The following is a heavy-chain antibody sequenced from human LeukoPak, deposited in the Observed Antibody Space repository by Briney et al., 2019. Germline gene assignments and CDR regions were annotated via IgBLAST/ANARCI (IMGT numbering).Heavy chain of an antibody. D-gene: IGHD6-19*01. CDR2: IGTAGDP. CDR3: VRASRGWYYFDY. V-gene: IGHV3-13*05. CDR1: GFTFSSYD. Sequence: GGSLRLSCAASGFTFSSYDMHWVRQVTGKGLEWVSAIGTAGDPSYPGSVKGRFTISREIAKNSLYLQMNSLRDGDTAVYYCVRASRGWYYFDYWGQGTLVTASS. J-gene: IGHJ4*02.